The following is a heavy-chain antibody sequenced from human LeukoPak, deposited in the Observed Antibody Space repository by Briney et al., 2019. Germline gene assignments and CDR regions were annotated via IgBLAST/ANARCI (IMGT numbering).Heavy chain of an antibody. D-gene: IGHD6-6*01. J-gene: IGHJ4*02. V-gene: IGHV3-69-1*01. CDR3: ARTYYSSSSGELGY. Sequence: MSGGSLRLSCAASGFVFSDYYMNWIRQAPGRGLEWVSYITSGSTIYYADSVKGRFTISRDNAKNSLYLQMNSLRAEDTAVYYCARTYYSSSSGELGYWGQGTLVTVSS. CDR2: ITSGSTI. CDR1: GFVFSDYY.